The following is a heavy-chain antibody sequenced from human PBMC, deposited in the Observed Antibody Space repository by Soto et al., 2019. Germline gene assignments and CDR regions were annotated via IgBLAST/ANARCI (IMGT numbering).Heavy chain of an antibody. Sequence: QVQLVESGGGVVQPGRPLRLSCRASGFTFSSYVIHWVRQAPGKGLEWVAGIWYDGTIKFHADSVKGRFIISRDNSKNTVYLQMDSLRAEDTAVYFCARVALRRGSSCIDYWGQGAVVPVSA. CDR2: IWYDGTIK. V-gene: IGHV3-33*01. J-gene: IGHJ4*02. CDR1: GFTFSSYV. CDR3: ARVALRRGSSCIDY. D-gene: IGHD6-13*01.